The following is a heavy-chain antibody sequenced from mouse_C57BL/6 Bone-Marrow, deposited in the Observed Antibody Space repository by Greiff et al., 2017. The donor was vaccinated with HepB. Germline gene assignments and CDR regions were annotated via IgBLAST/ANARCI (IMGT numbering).Heavy chain of an antibody. V-gene: IGHV5-17*01. CDR3: ARLRSFYAMDY. J-gene: IGHJ4*01. CDR2: ISSGSSTI. D-gene: IGHD1-1*01. Sequence: EVKVVESGGGLVKPGGSLKLSCAASGFTFSDYGMHWVRQAPEKGLEWVAYISSGSSTIYYADTVKGRFTISRDNAKNTLFLQMTSLRSEDTAMYYCARLRSFYAMDYWGQGTSVTVSS. CDR1: GFTFSDYG.